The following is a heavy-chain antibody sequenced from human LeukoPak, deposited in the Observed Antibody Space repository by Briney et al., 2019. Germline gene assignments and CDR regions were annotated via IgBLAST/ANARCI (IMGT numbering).Heavy chain of an antibody. Sequence: GRPLRLSCAASGFTFSSYAMHWVRQAPGKGLEWVAVISYDGSNKYYADSVKGRFTISRDNSKNTLYLQMNSLRAEDTAVYYCARDESVYCGGDCYSFDYWGQGTWSPSPQ. D-gene: IGHD2-21*02. J-gene: IGHJ4*02. CDR2: ISYDGSNK. V-gene: IGHV3-30-3*01. CDR1: GFTFSSYA. CDR3: ARDESVYCGGDCYSFDY.